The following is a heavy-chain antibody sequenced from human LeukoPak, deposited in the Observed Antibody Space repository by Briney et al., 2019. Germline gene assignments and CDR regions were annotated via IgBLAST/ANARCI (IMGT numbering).Heavy chain of an antibody. D-gene: IGHD5-18*01. CDR3: ARLGYSYGFH. CDR1: GDSISSSSYY. V-gene: IGHV4-39*01. J-gene: IGHJ4*02. CDR2: IYHSGST. Sequence: SETLSLTCTVSGDSISSSSYYWGWIRQPPGKGLEWIGNIYHSGSTYYNPSLKSRVTISVDTSKNQFSLKLNSVTAADTAVYYCARLGYSYGFHWGQGTLVTVSS.